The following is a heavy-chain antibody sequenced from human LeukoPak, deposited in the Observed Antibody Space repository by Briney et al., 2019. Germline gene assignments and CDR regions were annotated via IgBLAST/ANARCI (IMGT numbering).Heavy chain of an antibody. J-gene: IGHJ6*03. Sequence: GASVKVSCKASGGTFSSYAISWVRQAPGQGLEWMGGIIPIFGTANYAQKFQGRVTITTDESTSTAYMELSSLRSVDTAVYYCARVTIAAQAYYYYYMDVWGKGTTVTVSS. CDR2: IIPIFGTA. CDR3: ARVTIAAQAYYYYYMDV. D-gene: IGHD6-13*01. CDR1: GGTFSSYA. V-gene: IGHV1-69*05.